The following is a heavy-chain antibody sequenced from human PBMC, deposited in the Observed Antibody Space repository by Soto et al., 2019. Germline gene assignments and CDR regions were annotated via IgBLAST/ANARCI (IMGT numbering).Heavy chain of an antibody. CDR3: ARDTLPSWRGSYYATFDY. J-gene: IGHJ4*02. CDR2: ISAYNGNT. Sequence: VASVKVSCKASGYTFTSYGISWVRQAPGQGLEWMGWISAYNGNTNYAQKLQGRVTMTTDTSTSTAYMELRSLRSDDTAVYYCARDTLPSWRGSYYATFDYWGQGTLVTVSS. D-gene: IGHD1-26*01. CDR1: GYTFTSYG. V-gene: IGHV1-18*01.